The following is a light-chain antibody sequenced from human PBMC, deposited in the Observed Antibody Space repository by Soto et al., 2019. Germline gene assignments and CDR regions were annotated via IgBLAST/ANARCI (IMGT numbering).Light chain of an antibody. J-gene: IGKJ1*01. V-gene: IGKV3-20*01. CDR3: QQYGRSPTWT. CDR2: AAS. Sequence: EIVLTQSPGTLSLSPGERATLSCRASQSVSSSYLAWYQQKPGQAPRLLIYAASARATGIPARFSGSGSGTDFTLTISRLEPEDFAVYYCQQYGRSPTWTFGQGTKVDIK. CDR1: QSVSSSY.